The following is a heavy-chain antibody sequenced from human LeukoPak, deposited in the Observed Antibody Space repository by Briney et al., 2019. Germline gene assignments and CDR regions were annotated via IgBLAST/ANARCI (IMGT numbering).Heavy chain of an antibody. J-gene: IGHJ5*02. CDR3: ARQDDQDHGDPNWFDP. Sequence: SSETLSLTCSASGDSINTGGYYWGWVRQSPGKGLEWIGSIRFSGTTFYNPSFRGRVAISIDTSRNEFSLRVTSVTATDTAIYYCARQDDQDHGDPNWFDPWGQGILVTVSS. CDR1: GDSINTGGYY. CDR2: IRFSGTT. D-gene: IGHD4-17*01. V-gene: IGHV4-39*01.